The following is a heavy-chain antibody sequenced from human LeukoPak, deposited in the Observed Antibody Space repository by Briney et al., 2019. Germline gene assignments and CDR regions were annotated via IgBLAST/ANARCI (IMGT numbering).Heavy chain of an antibody. CDR3: ARGPSIFGVVIRQFDY. Sequence: SETLSLTCTVAGGSISSADYYWSGIRQPPGKGLEWIGTTYYSGSTYYSPSLKSRVTISVDTSKNQFSLKLSSVTAADTAVYYCARGPSIFGVVIRQFDYWGQGTLVTVSS. J-gene: IGHJ4*02. CDR1: GGSISSADYY. D-gene: IGHD3-3*01. CDR2: TYYSGST. V-gene: IGHV4-30-4*08.